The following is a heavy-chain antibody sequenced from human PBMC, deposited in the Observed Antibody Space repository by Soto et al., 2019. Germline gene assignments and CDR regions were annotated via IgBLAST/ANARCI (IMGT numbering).Heavy chain of an antibody. J-gene: IGHJ4*02. CDR2: ISAYNGNT. D-gene: IGHD5-12*01. V-gene: IGHV1-18*01. Sequence: QVQLVQSGAEVKKPGASVKVSCKASGYTFTSYGINWVRQAPGQGLEWMGWISAYNGNTHYAQKLQGRDTMTTATSTSTAYMELRSLRSDYTAVYYCARVPSCYDFAYWGQGTLVTVSS. CDR3: ARVPSCYDFAY. CDR1: GYTFTSYG.